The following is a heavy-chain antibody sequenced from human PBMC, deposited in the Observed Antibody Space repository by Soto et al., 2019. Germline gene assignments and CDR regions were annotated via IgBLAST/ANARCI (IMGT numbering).Heavy chain of an antibody. J-gene: IGHJ4*02. CDR3: ASRPAVAGSPFDY. CDR2: IYYSGST. Sequence: SETLSLTCTVSGGSISSYYWSWIRQPPGKGLEWIGYIYYSGSTNYNPSLKSRVSISVDTSKNQFSLKLSSVTAADTAVYYCASRPAVAGSPFDYWGQGTLVTVSS. CDR1: GGSISSYY. V-gene: IGHV4-59*01. D-gene: IGHD6-19*01.